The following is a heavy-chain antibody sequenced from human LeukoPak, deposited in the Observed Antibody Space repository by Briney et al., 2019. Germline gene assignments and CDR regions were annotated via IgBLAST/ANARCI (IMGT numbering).Heavy chain of an antibody. D-gene: IGHD3-22*01. V-gene: IGHV4-59*01. Sequence: SETLSLTCTVSGGSISSYYWGWIRQPPGKGLEWIGYIYYSGSTNYNPSLKSRVTISVDTSKNQFSLKLSSVTAADTAVYYCVVHYYDSSGYKDYWGQGTLVTVSS. J-gene: IGHJ4*02. CDR3: VVHYYDSSGYKDY. CDR2: IYYSGST. CDR1: GGSISSYY.